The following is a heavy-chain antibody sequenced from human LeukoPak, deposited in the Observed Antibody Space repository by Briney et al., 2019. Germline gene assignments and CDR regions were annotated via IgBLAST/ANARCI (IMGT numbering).Heavy chain of an antibody. CDR2: IYYSGST. CDR1: GGSISSSSYY. D-gene: IGHD5-18*01. V-gene: IGHV4-39*01. Sequence: PSETLSLTCTVSGGSISSSSYYWGWIRQPPGKGLEWIGSIYYSGSTYYNPSLKSRVTISVDTSENQFALKLSSVTAADTAVYYCARIQLWQDYWGQGTLVTVSS. J-gene: IGHJ4*02. CDR3: ARIQLWQDY.